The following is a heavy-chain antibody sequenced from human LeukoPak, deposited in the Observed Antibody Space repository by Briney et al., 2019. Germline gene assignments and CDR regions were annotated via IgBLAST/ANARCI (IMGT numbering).Heavy chain of an antibody. CDR3: ARHAAAGTDNNWFDP. CDR2: IIPIFGTA. CDR1: GGTFSSYA. V-gene: IGHV1-69*13. J-gene: IGHJ5*02. Sequence: SVKVSCKASGGTFSSYAISWVRQAPGQGLEWMEGIIPIFGTANYAQKFQGRVTITADESTSTAYMELSSLRSEDTAVYYCARHAAAGTDNNWFDPWGQGTLVTVSS. D-gene: IGHD6-13*01.